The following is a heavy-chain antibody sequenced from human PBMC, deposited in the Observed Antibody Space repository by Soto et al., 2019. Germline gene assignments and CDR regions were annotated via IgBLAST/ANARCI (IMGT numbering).Heavy chain of an antibody. J-gene: IGHJ6*04. CDR1: GFSFSSYS. D-gene: IGHD1-1*01. Sequence: PGGSLRLSCAASGFSFSSYSMNWVRQAPGKGLEWVSYISGRSSTIYYADSVKGRFTISRDNAKNSLYLQMNSLRDDGTAVYYCARDGRSNYYYGMDVWGKGTTVTVSS. V-gene: IGHV3-48*02. CDR2: ISGRSSTI. CDR3: ARDGRSNYYYGMDV.